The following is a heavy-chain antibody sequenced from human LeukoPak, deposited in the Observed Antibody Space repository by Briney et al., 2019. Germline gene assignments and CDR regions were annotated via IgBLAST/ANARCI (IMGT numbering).Heavy chain of an antibody. V-gene: IGHV4-39*07. J-gene: IGHJ4*02. D-gene: IGHD3-10*01. CDR3: ARDRGIRASIDY. Sequence: PSETLSLTCTVFGASITSTTCYWGWIRQPPGQGLEWVGNIYYSGSAYYNPSLKSRVTISVDTAKNQFSLRLSSVTAADTAVYYCARDRGIRASIDYWGQGTLVTVSS. CDR1: GASITSTTCY. CDR2: IYYSGSA.